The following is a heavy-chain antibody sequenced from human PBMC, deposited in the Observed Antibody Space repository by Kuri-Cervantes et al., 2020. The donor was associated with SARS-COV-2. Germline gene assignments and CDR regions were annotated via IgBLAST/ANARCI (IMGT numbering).Heavy chain of an antibody. V-gene: IGHV4-34*01. D-gene: IGHD1-26*01. CDR3: ARDQFSGSYFLARWFDP. CDR1: EGSFCGYK. Sequence: SETLSLTCAAREGSFCGYKWNWIRQSPGKGLEWIGEINHSGSTNYNPSLKSRVTISVDTSKNQFSLKLSSVTAADTAVYYCARDQFSGSYFLARWFDPWGQGTLVTVSS. CDR2: INHSGST. J-gene: IGHJ5*02.